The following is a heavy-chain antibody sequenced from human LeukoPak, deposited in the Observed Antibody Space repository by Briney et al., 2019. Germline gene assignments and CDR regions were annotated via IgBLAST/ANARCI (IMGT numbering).Heavy chain of an antibody. Sequence: GGSLRLSCAASGFTFSSYAMHWVRQAPGKGLEYVSAISSNGGSTYYANSVKGRFTISRDNSKNTLYLQMGSLRAEDMAVYYCARNLGYCSGGSCYPNFDYWGQGTLVTVSS. CDR3: ARNLGYCSGGSCYPNFDY. CDR2: ISSNGGST. CDR1: GFTFSSYA. D-gene: IGHD2-15*01. V-gene: IGHV3-64*01. J-gene: IGHJ4*02.